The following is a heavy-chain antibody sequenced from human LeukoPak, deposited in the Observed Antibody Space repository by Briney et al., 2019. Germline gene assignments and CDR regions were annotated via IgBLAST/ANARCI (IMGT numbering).Heavy chain of an antibody. CDR3: ARLSNYGAPIDFYFYFYMDV. Sequence: ASETLSLTCTVSGYSISSCYYWGWVRQPPGKGLEWIGSIYHSGSTYYNPSLKSRVTISVDTSMNPFSLELSSVTAADTAVYYCARLSNYGAPIDFYFYFYMDVWGKGTTVTVSS. CDR2: IYHSGST. D-gene: IGHD4-11*01. CDR1: GYSISSCYY. V-gene: IGHV4-38-2*02. J-gene: IGHJ6*03.